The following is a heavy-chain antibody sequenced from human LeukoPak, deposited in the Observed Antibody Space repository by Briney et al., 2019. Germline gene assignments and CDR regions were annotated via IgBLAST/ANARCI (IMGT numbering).Heavy chain of an antibody. J-gene: IGHJ3*02. D-gene: IGHD6-19*01. Sequence: ASVKVSCKASGYTFTSYGISWVRQAPGQGLEWMGWISAYNGNTNYAQNLQGRVTMTIDTSTTTAYMELRSLRFDDTAVYYCARLHSSGWPLDSFDIWGQGTMITVSS. CDR3: ARLHSSGWPLDSFDI. V-gene: IGHV1-18*01. CDR1: GYTFTSYG. CDR2: ISAYNGNT.